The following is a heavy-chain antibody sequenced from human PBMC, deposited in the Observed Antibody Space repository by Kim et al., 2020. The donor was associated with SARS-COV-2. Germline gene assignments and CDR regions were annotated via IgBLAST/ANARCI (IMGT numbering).Heavy chain of an antibody. Sequence: SVKVSCKASGGTFTDYPISWVRQVAGQGLEWVGGIIPLFGTPNYAQKFRGRVTITADKTAGPVYMNLSSLRSTDTPGYYFAREGLPVTSSPINALDIWG. D-gene: IGHD2-2*01. CDR3: AREGLPVTSSPINALDI. CDR1: GGTFTDYP. CDR2: IIPLFGTP. V-gene: IGHV1-69*06. J-gene: IGHJ3*02.